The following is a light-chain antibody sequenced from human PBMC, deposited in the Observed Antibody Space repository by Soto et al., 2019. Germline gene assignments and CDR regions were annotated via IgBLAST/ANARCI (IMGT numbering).Light chain of an antibody. CDR1: RSDIGDSNF. CDR3: ASFRSGTILV. J-gene: IGLJ1*01. Sequence: QSVLTQPASVSGSPGQSVTISCTGPRSDIGDSNFISWYQHSPGKAPRLLIYEANNRPSGVSKRFSGSKAGNTASLTTSGLLDDDEADYFCASFRSGTILVFGSGTKVTVL. V-gene: IGLV2-14*01. CDR2: EAN.